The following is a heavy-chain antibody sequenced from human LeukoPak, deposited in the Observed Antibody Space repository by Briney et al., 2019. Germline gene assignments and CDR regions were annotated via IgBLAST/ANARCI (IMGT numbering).Heavy chain of an antibody. J-gene: IGHJ4*02. V-gene: IGHV3-23*01. D-gene: IGHD6-19*01. Sequence: GGSLRLSCAASGFTFSSYAMSWVRQAPGKGLEWVSAISGSGGSTYYADSVKGRFTISRDNSKNTLYLQMNSLRAEDTAVYYCAKDPLYSSARYGYYFDYWGQGTLVTVSS. CDR2: ISGSGGST. CDR1: GFTFSSYA. CDR3: AKDPLYSSARYGYYFDY.